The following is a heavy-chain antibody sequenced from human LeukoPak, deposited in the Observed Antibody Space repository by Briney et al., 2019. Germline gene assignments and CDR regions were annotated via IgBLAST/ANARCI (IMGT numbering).Heavy chain of an antibody. V-gene: IGHV3-21*01. J-gene: IGHJ4*02. CDR2: ISSISSYI. CDR3: ARDSSGCCDY. D-gene: IGHD3-22*01. Sequence: SGGSLRLSCAPSGFTFRSCSMHWVRQPPGKGLEWVSSISSISSYIYYADSVKGRFTSSRDNAKDSLYLQMNSLRAEDTAVYYCARDSSGCCDYWGQGTLVTVSS. CDR1: GFTFRSCS.